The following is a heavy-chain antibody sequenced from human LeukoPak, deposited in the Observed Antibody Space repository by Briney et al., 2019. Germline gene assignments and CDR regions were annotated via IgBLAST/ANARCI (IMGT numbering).Heavy chain of an antibody. CDR3: AKVLAPSRYCSSTSCLHYYYYMDV. V-gene: IGHV3-7*01. Sequence: GGSLRLSCAASGFTFSSYWMTWVRQAPGKGLEWVANIKQDGSEKYYVDSVKGRFTISRDNSKNTLYLQMNSLRAEDTAVYYCAKVLAPSRYCSSTSCLHYYYYMDVWGKGTTVTVSS. D-gene: IGHD2-2*01. CDR2: IKQDGSEK. CDR1: GFTFSSYW. J-gene: IGHJ6*03.